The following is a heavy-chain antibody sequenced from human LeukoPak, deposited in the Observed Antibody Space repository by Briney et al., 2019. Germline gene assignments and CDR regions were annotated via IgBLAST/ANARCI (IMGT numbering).Heavy chain of an antibody. J-gene: IGHJ4*02. D-gene: IGHD4-17*01. CDR2: IYYSGST. CDR3: ARCTSATVTIDY. V-gene: IGHV4-39*07. CDR1: GGSISSSSYY. Sequence: SETLSLTCTVSGGSISSSSYYWGWIRQPPGKGLEWIGSIYYSGSTYYNPSLKSRVTISVDTSKNQFSLKLSSVTAADTAVYYCARCTSATVTIDYWGQGTLVTVSS.